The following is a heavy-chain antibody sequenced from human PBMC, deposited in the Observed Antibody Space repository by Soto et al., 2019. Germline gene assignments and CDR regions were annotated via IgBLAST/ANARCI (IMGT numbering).Heavy chain of an antibody. D-gene: IGHD4-17*01. Sequence: QEQLVESGGGVVQPGRSLRLSCAASGFTFSDYAMHWVRQAPGKGLEWVAVIWHDGSNKYYADSVKGRFTISRDYSKNTRYLQRNSLGAEDTAVYYCARPALLVTTFDYGGQGTLVTVSS. CDR2: IWHDGSNK. CDR1: GFTFSDYA. J-gene: IGHJ4*02. CDR3: ARPALLVTTFDY. V-gene: IGHV3-33*01.